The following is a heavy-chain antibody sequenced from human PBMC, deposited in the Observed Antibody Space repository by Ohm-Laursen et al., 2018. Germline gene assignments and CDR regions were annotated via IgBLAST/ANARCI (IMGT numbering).Heavy chain of an antibody. J-gene: IGHJ4*02. V-gene: IGHV1-69*13. CDR2: IIPIFGTA. CDR3: ARSQYSSGWYGSN. D-gene: IGHD6-19*01. Sequence: SVKVSCKTSGGTFSSYAISWVRQAPGQGLEWMGGIIPIFGTANYAQKFQGRVTITADESTSTAYMELSSLRSEDTAVYYCARSQYSSGWYGSNWGQGTLVTVSS. CDR1: GGTFSSYA.